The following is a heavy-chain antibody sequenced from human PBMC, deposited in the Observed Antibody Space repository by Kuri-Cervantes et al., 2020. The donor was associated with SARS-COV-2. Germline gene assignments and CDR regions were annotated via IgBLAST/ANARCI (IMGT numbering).Heavy chain of an antibody. J-gene: IGHJ4*02. V-gene: IGHV3-21*01. CDR2: ITRSSVYI. CDR3: ARSPGDGDHDPFDY. Sequence: GGSLRLSCVASGFTFSAYTLNWVRQAPGKGLEWVSSITRSSVYISYADSLKGRFTISRDNAKNSLYLQMNSLRAEDTAVYYCARSPGDGDHDPFDYWGQGTLVTVSS. CDR1: GFTFSAYT. D-gene: IGHD4-17*01.